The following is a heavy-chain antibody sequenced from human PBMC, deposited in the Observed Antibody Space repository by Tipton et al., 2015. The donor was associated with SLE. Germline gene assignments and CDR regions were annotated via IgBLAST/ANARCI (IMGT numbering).Heavy chain of an antibody. J-gene: IGHJ4*02. V-gene: IGHV7-4-1*02. CDR1: GYTFTSYA. Sequence: QVQLVQSGAEVKKPGASVKVSCKASGYTFTSYAMNWVRQAPGQGLEWMGWINTNTGNPTYAQGFTGRFVFSLDTSVSTAYLQISSLKAEDTAVYYCASSSPGIAAEEDYFDYWGQGTLVTVSS. CDR3: ASSSPGIAAEEDYFDY. D-gene: IGHD6-13*01. CDR2: INTNTGNP.